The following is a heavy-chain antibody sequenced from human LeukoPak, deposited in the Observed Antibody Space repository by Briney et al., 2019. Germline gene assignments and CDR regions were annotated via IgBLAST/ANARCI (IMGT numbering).Heavy chain of an antibody. CDR1: GFTLSSYA. CDR2: IKSKIDGGTT. CDR3: TTDGDYGDVLMGGY. J-gene: IGHJ4*02. V-gene: IGHV3-15*05. D-gene: IGHD4-17*01. Sequence: GGSLRLSCAASGFTLSSYAMSWARQAPGKGLEWVGRIKSKIDGGTTDYAAPVKGRFTISRHDSKNALYLQMKSLKTEGTAEYYFTTDGDYGDVLMGGYWGQGTLVTVSS.